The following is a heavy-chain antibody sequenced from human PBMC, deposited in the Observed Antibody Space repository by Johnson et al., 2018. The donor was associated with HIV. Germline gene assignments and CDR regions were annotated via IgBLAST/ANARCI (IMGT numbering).Heavy chain of an antibody. V-gene: IGHV3-74*02. Sequence: VQLVESGGGVVQPGRSLRLSCVASGFTFSTYWMHWVRQAPGKGLVWVSRINSDGTYTTYADSVEGRFTISRDNAKNTLFLQMNSLRAEDTAVYYCARIAVVVQHDAFDIWGQGTMVTVSS. CDR1: GFTFSTYW. J-gene: IGHJ3*02. D-gene: IGHD2-15*01. CDR3: ARIAVVVQHDAFDI. CDR2: INSDGTYT.